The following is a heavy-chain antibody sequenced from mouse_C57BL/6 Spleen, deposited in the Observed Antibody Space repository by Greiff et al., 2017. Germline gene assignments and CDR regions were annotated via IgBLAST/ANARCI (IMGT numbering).Heavy chain of an antibody. D-gene: IGHD2-4*01. CDR3: TTARDYGRRRGDY. CDR2: IDPENGDT. J-gene: IGHJ4*01. V-gene: IGHV14-4*01. CDR1: GFNIKDDY. Sequence: VQLQQSGAELVRPGASVKLSCTASGFNIKDDYMHWVKQRPEQGLEWIGWIDPENGDTEYASKFQGKATITADTSSNPAYLQLSSLTSEDTAVDDCTTARDYGRRRGDYWGQGTSVTVSS.